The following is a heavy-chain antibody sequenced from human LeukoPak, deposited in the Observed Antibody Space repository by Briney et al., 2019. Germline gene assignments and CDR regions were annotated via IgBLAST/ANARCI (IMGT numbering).Heavy chain of an antibody. CDR2: IYYSGST. Sequence: SETLSLTCTVSGGSISSSSYYWGWIRQPPGKGLEWIGNIYYSGSTNYNPSLKSRVTISVDTSKNQFSLKLSSVTAADTAVYYCAREAYCSGGSCYLNWFDPWGQGTLVTVSS. CDR3: AREAYCSGGSCYLNWFDP. CDR1: GGSISSSSYY. J-gene: IGHJ5*02. D-gene: IGHD2-15*01. V-gene: IGHV4-39*07.